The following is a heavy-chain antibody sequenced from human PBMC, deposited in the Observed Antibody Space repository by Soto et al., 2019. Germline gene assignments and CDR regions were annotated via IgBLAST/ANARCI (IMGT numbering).Heavy chain of an antibody. Sequence: GGSLRLSCAASGFTFSSYGMHWVRQAPGKGLEWVAVISYDGSNKYYADSVKGRFTISRDNSKNTLYLQMNRLRAEDTAVYYCAKDQQFSQAFDIWGQGTMVTVSS. V-gene: IGHV3-30*18. CDR2: ISYDGSNK. J-gene: IGHJ3*02. D-gene: IGHD4-4*01. CDR3: AKDQQFSQAFDI. CDR1: GFTFSSYG.